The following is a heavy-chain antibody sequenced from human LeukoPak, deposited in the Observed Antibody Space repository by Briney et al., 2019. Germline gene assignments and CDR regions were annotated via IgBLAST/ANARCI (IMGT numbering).Heavy chain of an antibody. V-gene: IGHV4-39*02. CDR3: ARDVEVGAMDY. Sequence: SETLSLTCTVSGGSISSRNYYWGWIRQPPGKGLEWIGGVYYTGTTYSNPSLKSRVTISVDTSKNQFSLRLSSVTAADTAVYYCARDVEVGAMDYWGQGTLVTVSS. D-gene: IGHD1-26*01. J-gene: IGHJ4*02. CDR1: GGSISSRNYY. CDR2: VYYTGTT.